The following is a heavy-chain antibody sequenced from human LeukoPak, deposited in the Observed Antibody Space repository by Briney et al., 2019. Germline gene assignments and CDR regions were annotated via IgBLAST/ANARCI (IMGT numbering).Heavy chain of an antibody. J-gene: IGHJ6*02. CDR1: GGTFISYA. CDR2: IIPIFGTA. CDR3: ARVNPPDGYNSNYYYYGMDV. D-gene: IGHD5-24*01. Sequence: ASVKVSCKASGGTFISYAISWVRQATGQGLEWMGGIIPIFGTANYAQKFQGRVTITADESTSTAYMELSSLRSEDTAAYYCARVNPPDGYNSNYYYYGMDVWGQGTTVTVSS. V-gene: IGHV1-69*13.